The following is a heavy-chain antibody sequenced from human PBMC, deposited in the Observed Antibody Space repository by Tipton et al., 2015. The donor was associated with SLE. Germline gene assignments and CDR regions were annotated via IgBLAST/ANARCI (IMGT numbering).Heavy chain of an antibody. J-gene: IGHJ6*03. V-gene: IGHV4-38-2*01. CDR1: GFSISSGYY. Sequence: LSLTCAVSGFSISSGYYWGWIRQPPGEGLEWIGSIHHSGNTYFNPSLKSRVTMSIDTSRNEVFLRLTSVTAADTAVYYCARGRLPPDRDYYYYYMDVWGKGTTVTISS. D-gene: IGHD1-14*01. CDR2: IHHSGNT. CDR3: ARGRLPPDRDYYYYYMDV.